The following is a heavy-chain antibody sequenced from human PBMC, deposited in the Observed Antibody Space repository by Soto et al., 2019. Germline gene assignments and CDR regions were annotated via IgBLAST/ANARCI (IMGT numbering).Heavy chain of an antibody. V-gene: IGHV1-46*01. CDR2: INPSGGST. D-gene: IGHD5-12*01. Sequence: ASVKVSCKASGYTFTSYYMHWVRQAPGQGLEWMGIINPSGGSTSYAQKFQGRVTMTRDTSTSTVYMELSSLRSEDTAVYYCARDRVEGSGYDYFSVYHYGMDVWGQGXTVTVYS. J-gene: IGHJ6*02. CDR1: GYTFTSYY. CDR3: ARDRVEGSGYDYFSVYHYGMDV.